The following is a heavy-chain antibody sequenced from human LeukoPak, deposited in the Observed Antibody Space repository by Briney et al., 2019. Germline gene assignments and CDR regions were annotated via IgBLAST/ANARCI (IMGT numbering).Heavy chain of an antibody. J-gene: IGHJ4*02. CDR2: IYYSGST. CDR3: VRDRHWTNDWVFDY. CDR1: GGSISSNSYY. D-gene: IGHD1/OR15-1a*01. V-gene: IGHV4-39*07. Sequence: PSETLSLTCAVSGGSISSNSYYWGWIRQPPGKGLEWIGSIYYSGSTYYNPSLKSRVTISVDTSKNQFSLKLSSVAAADTAVYYCVRDRHWTNDWVFDYWGQGTLVTVSS.